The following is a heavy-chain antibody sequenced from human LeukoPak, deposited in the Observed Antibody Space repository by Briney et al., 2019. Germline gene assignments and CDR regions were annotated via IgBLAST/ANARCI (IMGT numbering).Heavy chain of an antibody. CDR1: GFTFSSYA. CDR3: ARDNGAVAGSY. J-gene: IGHJ4*02. D-gene: IGHD6-19*01. CDR2: ISYDGSNK. V-gene: IGHV3-30-3*01. Sequence: GGSLRLSCAASGFTFSSYAMHWVHQAPGKGLEWVAVISYDGSNKYYADSVKGRFTISRDNSKNTLYLQMNSLRAEDTAVYYCARDNGAVAGSYWGQGTLVTVSS.